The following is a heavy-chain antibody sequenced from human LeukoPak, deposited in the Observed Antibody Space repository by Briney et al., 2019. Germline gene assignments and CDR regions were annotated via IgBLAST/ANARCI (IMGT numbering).Heavy chain of an antibody. CDR2: ISSSSHYI. D-gene: IGHD5-18*01. CDR3: ARDMDSYGYSYGMDV. J-gene: IGHJ6*02. V-gene: IGHV3-21*04. Sequence: PGGSLRLSCAASGFTFSSYSMHWIRQAPGKGLEWVSSISSSSHYIYYADSVKGRFIISRDNAKNSLYLQMTSLRAEDTAVYYCARDMDSYGYSYGMDVWGQGTTVTVSS. CDR1: GFTFSSYS.